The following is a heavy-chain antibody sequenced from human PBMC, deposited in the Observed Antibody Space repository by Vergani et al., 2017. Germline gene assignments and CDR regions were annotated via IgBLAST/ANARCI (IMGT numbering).Heavy chain of an antibody. CDR1: GFRVTTYY. J-gene: IGHJ4*02. Sequence: VELLESGGGLAQPGGSLRVSCSASGFRVTTYYMSWVRQAPGKGLEWVSVIKSDGRTSYAESVRGRFTISRDTSRNAVYLQMNILRVEDTGVYYCAKGYRKVAAAGVGMGYWGQGTLVTVSS. CDR3: AKGYRKVAAAGVGMGY. D-gene: IGHD6-13*01. CDR2: IKSDGRT. V-gene: IGHV3-66*02.